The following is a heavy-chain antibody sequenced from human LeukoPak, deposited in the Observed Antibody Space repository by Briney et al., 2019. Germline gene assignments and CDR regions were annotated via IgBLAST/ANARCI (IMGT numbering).Heavy chain of an antibody. CDR3: ARRNTYYYDSSGYAHYYYYGMDV. V-gene: IGHV4-59*01. D-gene: IGHD3-22*01. Sequence: PSETLSLTCTVSGGSISSYYWSWIRQPPGKGLEWIGYIYYSGSTNYNPSLKSRVTISVDTSKNQFSLKLSSVTAADTAVYYCARRNTYYYDSSGYAHYYYYGMDVWGQGTTVTVSS. J-gene: IGHJ6*02. CDR1: GGSISSYY. CDR2: IYYSGST.